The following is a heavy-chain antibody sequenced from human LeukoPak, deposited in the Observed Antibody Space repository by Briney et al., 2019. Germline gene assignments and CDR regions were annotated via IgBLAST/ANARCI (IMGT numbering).Heavy chain of an antibody. CDR3: AKEEGYYYDSGGYYVEYFQH. CDR2: ISGSGGTT. CDR1: EFTFSTYS. V-gene: IGHV3-23*01. D-gene: IGHD3-22*01. Sequence: GGSLRLSCAASEFTFSTYSMNWVRQAPGKGLEWVSAISGSGGTTYYADSVKGRFTFSRDNSKNTLYLQMNSLRAEDTAVYYCAKEEGYYYDSGGYYVEYFQHWGQGTLVTVSS. J-gene: IGHJ1*01.